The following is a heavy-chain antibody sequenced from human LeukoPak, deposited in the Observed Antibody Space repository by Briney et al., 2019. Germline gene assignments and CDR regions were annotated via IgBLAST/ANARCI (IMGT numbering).Heavy chain of an antibody. Sequence: PGGSLRLSCAASGFAFSSYSMNWVRQAPGKGLEWVSSISSSSSYIYYADSVKGRFTISRDSAKNSLYLQMNSLRAEDTAVYYCARPVYSSGWFYLPIGDWGQGTLVTVSS. V-gene: IGHV3-21*01. J-gene: IGHJ4*02. CDR2: ISSSSSYI. D-gene: IGHD6-19*01. CDR3: ARPVYSSGWFYLPIGD. CDR1: GFAFSSYS.